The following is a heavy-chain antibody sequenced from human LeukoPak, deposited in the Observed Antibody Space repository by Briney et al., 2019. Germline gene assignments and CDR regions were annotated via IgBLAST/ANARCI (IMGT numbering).Heavy chain of an antibody. Sequence: SETLSLTCTVSGGSISSSSYHWGWLRQPPGKGLEWIGYIYYSGSTKYNPSLKSRVTISVDTSENQFSLKLSSVTAADTAVYYCARLYDSSGYTNWLDPWGQGTLVTVSS. V-gene: IGHV4-61*05. CDR3: ARLYDSSGYTNWLDP. D-gene: IGHD3-22*01. J-gene: IGHJ5*02. CDR2: IYYSGST. CDR1: GGSISSSSYH.